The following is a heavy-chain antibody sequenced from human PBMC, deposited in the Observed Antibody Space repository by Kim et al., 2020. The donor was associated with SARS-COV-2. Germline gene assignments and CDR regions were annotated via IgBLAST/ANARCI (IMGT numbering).Heavy chain of an antibody. J-gene: IGHJ6*03. D-gene: IGHD3-3*01. CDR1: GFTFSSYA. Sequence: GGSLRLSCAASGFTFSSYAMSWVRQAPGKGLEWVSAISGSGGSTYYADSVKGRFTISRDNSKNTLYLQMNSLRAEDTAVYYCAKYSPDFWSGINYYYYYMDVWGKGTTVTVSS. CDR3: AKYSPDFWSGINYYYYYMDV. V-gene: IGHV3-23*01. CDR2: ISGSGGST.